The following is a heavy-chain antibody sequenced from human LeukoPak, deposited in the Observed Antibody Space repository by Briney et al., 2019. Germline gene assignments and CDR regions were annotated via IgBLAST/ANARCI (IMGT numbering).Heavy chain of an antibody. Sequence: PSETLSLTCTVSGGSISSYYWSWIRQPPGKGLEWIGYIYYSGSTNYNPSLKSRVTISVDTSKNQFSLKLSSVTAADTAVYYCARHSNGPRGAQLYYYYYYYMDVWGKGTTVTISS. CDR2: IYYSGST. D-gene: IGHD3-10*01. J-gene: IGHJ6*03. CDR3: ARHSNGPRGAQLYYYYYYYMDV. V-gene: IGHV4-59*08. CDR1: GGSISSYY.